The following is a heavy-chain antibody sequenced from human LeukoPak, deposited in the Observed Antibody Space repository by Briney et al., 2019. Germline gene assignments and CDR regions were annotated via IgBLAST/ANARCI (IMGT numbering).Heavy chain of an antibody. J-gene: IGHJ4*02. CDR3: ASSVEYVSYYYDSSGYLN. Sequence: GGSLRLSCAASGFTFSNYWMHWVRHVPGKGLVWVSRINSDGSSTSYADFVKGRFTISRDNAKNTLYLQMNSLRDEDTAVYYCASSVEYVSYYYDSSGYLNWGQGTLVTVSS. D-gene: IGHD3-22*01. V-gene: IGHV3-74*01. CDR2: INSDGSST. CDR1: GFTFSNYW.